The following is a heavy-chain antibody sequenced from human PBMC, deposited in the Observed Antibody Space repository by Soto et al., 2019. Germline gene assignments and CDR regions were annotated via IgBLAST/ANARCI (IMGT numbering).Heavy chain of an antibody. V-gene: IGHV5-51*01. J-gene: IGHJ4*02. CDR2: ISPADSDT. CDR3: ARGVGGNLVYFDD. Sequence: GESLKISCNVSGYTFSVYCIGLVLQMPGKGLDWMGIISPADSDTRYSPSFQGQVTISADKSINTAYLQWSSLKASDTAMYYCARGVGGNLVYFDDWGQGTLVTVSS. D-gene: IGHD2-15*01. CDR1: GYTFSVYC.